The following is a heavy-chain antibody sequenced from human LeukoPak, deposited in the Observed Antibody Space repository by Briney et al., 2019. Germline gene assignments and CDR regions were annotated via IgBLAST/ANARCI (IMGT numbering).Heavy chain of an antibody. CDR1: GFSFDGYA. CDR3: ARENLAAAADY. J-gene: IGHJ4*02. Sequence: GGSLRLSCAASGFSFDGYAMYWVRQAPGKGLEWVSRIRGDGSMTNYADSVKGRFTISRDNAKNTLYLQMNSLRLEDAAVYYCARENLAAAADYWGQGTVVTVSS. V-gene: IGHV3-74*01. D-gene: IGHD6-25*01. CDR2: IRGDGSMT.